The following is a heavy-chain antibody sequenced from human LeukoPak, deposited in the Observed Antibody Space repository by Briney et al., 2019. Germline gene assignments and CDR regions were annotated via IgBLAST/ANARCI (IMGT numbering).Heavy chain of an antibody. CDR2: IKKDGTEK. J-gene: IGHJ5*02. CDR3: AREGGSGWYSGWFDP. CDR1: GFTFSSYW. D-gene: IGHD6-19*01. Sequence: GGTLRLSCAASGFTFSSYWMSWVRQAPGKGLEWVANIKKDGTEKKYVDSVKGRFTISGDNAKNSLYLQMNSLRAEDTALYYCAREGGSGWYSGWFDPWGQGTLVTVSS. V-gene: IGHV3-7*01.